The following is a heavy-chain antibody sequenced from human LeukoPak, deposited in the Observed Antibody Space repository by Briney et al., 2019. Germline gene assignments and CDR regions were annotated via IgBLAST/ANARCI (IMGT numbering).Heavy chain of an antibody. Sequence: GGSLRLSCAASGFTLSSYSMNWVRQAPGKGLEWVSSISSSSSYIYYADSVKGRFTISRDNAKNSLYLQMNSLRAEDTAVYYCARVGLLLWFGELDAFDIWGQGTMVTVSS. J-gene: IGHJ3*02. CDR2: ISSSSSYI. CDR3: ARVGLLLWFGELDAFDI. D-gene: IGHD3-10*01. V-gene: IGHV3-21*01. CDR1: GFTLSSYS.